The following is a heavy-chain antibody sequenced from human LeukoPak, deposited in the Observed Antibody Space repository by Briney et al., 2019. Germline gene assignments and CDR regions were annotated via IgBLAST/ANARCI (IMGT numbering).Heavy chain of an antibody. CDR3: ARVRSGWLQPLSNSLYEFDY. V-gene: IGHV3-66*02. CDR1: GFTVSSNY. D-gene: IGHD5-24*01. Sequence: PGGSLRLSCAASGFTVSSNYMSWVRQTPGKGLEWVSLIYTGGTTYYADSGKGRFTIPRANSENTLYLQLNSLTTEDTAVYYCARVRSGWLQPLSNSLYEFDYWGQGTLVTVSS. CDR2: IYTGGTT. J-gene: IGHJ4*02.